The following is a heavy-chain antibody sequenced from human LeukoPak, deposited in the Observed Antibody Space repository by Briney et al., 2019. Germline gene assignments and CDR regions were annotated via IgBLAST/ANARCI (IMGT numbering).Heavy chain of an antibody. CDR2: ISDSGAM. D-gene: IGHD6-19*01. Sequence: GSLRLSCAASGFTFSTYSMKWVRQAPGKGLEWVSYISDSGAMYYADSVRGRFTISRDNAKNSLYLQMNSLRDDDTAVYYCAGGFRVAASDYWGQGTLVTVSS. J-gene: IGHJ4*02. CDR3: AGGFRVAASDY. V-gene: IGHV3-48*02. CDR1: GFTFSTYS.